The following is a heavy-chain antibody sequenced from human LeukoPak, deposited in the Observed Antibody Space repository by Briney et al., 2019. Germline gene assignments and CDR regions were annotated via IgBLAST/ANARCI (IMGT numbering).Heavy chain of an antibody. V-gene: IGHV4-61*02. CDR2: IYTSGST. CDR3: ASDVPLIAVAGIGWTFDP. Sequence: SQTLSLTCTVSGGSISSGSYYWRSIRQPGGRGLEWIGRIYTSGSTNYNPSLKSRVTISVDTSKNQFSLKLSSVTAADTAVYYCASDVPLIAVAGIGWTFDPWGQGTLVTVSS. CDR1: GGSISSGSYY. J-gene: IGHJ5*02. D-gene: IGHD6-19*01.